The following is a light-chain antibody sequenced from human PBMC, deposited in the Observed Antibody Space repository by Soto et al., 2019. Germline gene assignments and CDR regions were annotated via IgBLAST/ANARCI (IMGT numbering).Light chain of an antibody. CDR2: AVS. CDR1: EGLGRS. J-gene: IGKJ4*01. CDR3: QHTHSYPLG. Sequence: IQLTQSPSSLSASVGDRVSFTCRASEGLGRSLAWYQQRPQQAPHLLIYAVSTLQSGVPSRFSGSGSETDFTLTISSLQPEDFATYYCQHTHSYPLGFGGGTKVDIK. V-gene: IGKV1-9*01.